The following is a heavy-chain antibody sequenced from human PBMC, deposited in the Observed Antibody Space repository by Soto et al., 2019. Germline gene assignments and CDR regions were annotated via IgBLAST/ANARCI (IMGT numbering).Heavy chain of an antibody. CDR2: INNDGSDT. Sequence: EVHLVESGGGLVQPGGSLRLSCAASGFTFRYYWLHWVRQVPGRGPVWVSGINNDGSDTFYADFVEGRFTISRDNAKNTVYLRMASPRAEDTAIYYCGSLFEFWGQGTLVTVPS. V-gene: IGHV3-74*01. J-gene: IGHJ4*02. CDR1: GFTFRYYW. CDR3: GSLFEF.